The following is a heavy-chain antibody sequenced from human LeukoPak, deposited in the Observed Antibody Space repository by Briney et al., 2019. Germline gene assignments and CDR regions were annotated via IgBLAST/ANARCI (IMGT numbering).Heavy chain of an antibody. Sequence: SETLSLTCAVSGGSISSGRYSWSSIRQPPGRGLDRNGDICHSGSTYDNPSLKSRVTISVDRSKIQFSLKLSSVTAADTAVYYCARVDNNGGNTLYFDYWGQGTLVTVSS. V-gene: IGHV4-30-2*01. CDR1: GGSISSGRYS. CDR3: ARVDNNGGNTLYFDY. D-gene: IGHD4-23*01. CDR2: ICHSGST. J-gene: IGHJ4*02.